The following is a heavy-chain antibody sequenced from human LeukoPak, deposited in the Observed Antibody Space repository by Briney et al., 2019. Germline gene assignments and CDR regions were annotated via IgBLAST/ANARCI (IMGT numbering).Heavy chain of an antibody. J-gene: IGHJ4*02. D-gene: IGHD3/OR15-3a*01. CDR1: GFTFSGAW. Sequence: PGGSLRLSCTASGFTFSGAWMTWVRQAPGKGLEWVAFIRYDGSNKYYADSVKGRFTISRDNSKNTLYLQMNSLRAEDTAVYYCAKEQSPMFFGGTDHLFDYWGQGTLVTVSS. V-gene: IGHV3-30*02. CDR3: AKEQSPMFFGGTDHLFDY. CDR2: IRYDGSNK.